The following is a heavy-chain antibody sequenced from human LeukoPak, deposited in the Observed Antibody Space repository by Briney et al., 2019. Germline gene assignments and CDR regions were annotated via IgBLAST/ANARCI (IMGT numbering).Heavy chain of an antibody. CDR3: AREGCSGGSCRAFDY. Sequence: NSSETLSLTCTVSGYSISSGYYWGWIRQPPGKGLEWIGSIYHSGSTYYNPSLKSRDTISVDTSKNQFSLKLSSVTAADTAVYYCAREGCSGGSCRAFDYWGQGTLVTVSS. D-gene: IGHD2-15*01. CDR1: GYSISSGYY. V-gene: IGHV4-38-2*02. J-gene: IGHJ4*02. CDR2: IYHSGST.